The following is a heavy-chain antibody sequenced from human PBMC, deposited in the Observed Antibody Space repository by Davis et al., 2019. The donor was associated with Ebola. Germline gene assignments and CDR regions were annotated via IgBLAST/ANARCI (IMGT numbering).Heavy chain of an antibody. D-gene: IGHD6-25*01. J-gene: IGHJ6*02. V-gene: IGHV4-30-2*01. CDR2: IYHSGST. CDR3: ARRLSSGAMDV. Sequence: SETLSLTCAVSGGSISSGGYSWSWIRQPPGKGLEWIGYIYHSGSTYYNPSLKSRVITSVDTSKNQFSLKLNSVTPEDTAVYYCARRLSSGAMDVWGQGTTVTVSS. CDR1: GGSISSGGYS.